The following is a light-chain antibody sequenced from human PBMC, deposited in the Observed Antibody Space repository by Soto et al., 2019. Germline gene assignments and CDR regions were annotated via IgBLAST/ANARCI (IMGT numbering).Light chain of an antibody. CDR3: QQYQNWLS. J-gene: IGKJ4*01. V-gene: IGKV3-15*01. CDR2: GAY. CDR1: QSVGTN. Sequence: EIVMTQSPASLSVSPGERATLSCRASQSVGTNLAWYQKKPGQGPRLLMYGAYTRAIGIPARFSGSGSGTEFTLTITSLQSEEFAVYYCQQYQNWLSFGGGTKVEI.